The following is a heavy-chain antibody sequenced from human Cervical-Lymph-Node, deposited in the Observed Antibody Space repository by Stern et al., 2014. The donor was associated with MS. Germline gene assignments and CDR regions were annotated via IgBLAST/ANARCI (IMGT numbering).Heavy chain of an antibody. Sequence: VQLVQSGAVVKRPGESLQLSCQGSENSFTSHWIGWVRQMPGKGLELIAIIYPGDSGTRYSTSFQGQVTISADKSMNTAYLHWSSLKASDNAMYYCARLSMSWIDSWVISWGQGTLVTVSA. D-gene: IGHD2-2*03. J-gene: IGHJ4*02. CDR2: IYPGDSGT. CDR3: ARLSMSWIDSWVIS. V-gene: IGHV5-51*03. CDR1: ENSFTSHW.